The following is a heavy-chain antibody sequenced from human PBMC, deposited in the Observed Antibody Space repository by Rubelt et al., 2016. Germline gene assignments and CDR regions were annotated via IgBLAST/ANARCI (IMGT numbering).Heavy chain of an antibody. V-gene: IGHV3-7*04. D-gene: IGHD1-26*01. CDR2: IKQDGTEK. Sequence: GSLRLSCAASGFNFSSSWMTWVRQAPGKGLEWVANIKQDGTEKYYVESVKGRFTISRDNAKNSLFLQMNSLRVEDTAVYYCARDPVGTTVRHFDYWGQGTLVTVSS. CDR1: GFNFSSSW. CDR3: ARDPVGTTVRHFDY. J-gene: IGHJ4*02.